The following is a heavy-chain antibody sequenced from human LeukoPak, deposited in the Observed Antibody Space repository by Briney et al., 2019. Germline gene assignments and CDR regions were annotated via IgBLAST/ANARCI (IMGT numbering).Heavy chain of an antibody. CDR1: GFTFSSYG. CDR2: IRIDGSNK. V-gene: IGHV3-30*02. Sequence: GGSLRLSCAASGFTFSSYGMHWVRQAPGKGLEWVAFIRIDGSNKYYADSVNGRFTISRDNSKNTLYLQMNTLRAEDTAVYFGAKDRVEGRVEVVADLDCWGQGTLVTVSS. CDR3: AKDRVEGRVEVVADLDC. J-gene: IGHJ4*02. D-gene: IGHD2-15*01.